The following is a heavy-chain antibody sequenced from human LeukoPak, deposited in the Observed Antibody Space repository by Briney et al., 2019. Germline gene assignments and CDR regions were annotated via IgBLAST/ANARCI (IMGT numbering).Heavy chain of an antibody. CDR3: ARDDGNRGGD. V-gene: IGHV1-69*05. CDR1: GGTFSSYA. CDR2: IIPIFGTA. J-gene: IGHJ4*02. D-gene: IGHD2-21*01. Sequence: SVKVSCKASGGTFSSYAISWVRQAPGQGLEWMGGIIPIFGTANYAQKLQGRVTMTTDTSTSTAYMELRSLRSDDTAVYYCARDDGNRGGDWGQGTLVTVSS.